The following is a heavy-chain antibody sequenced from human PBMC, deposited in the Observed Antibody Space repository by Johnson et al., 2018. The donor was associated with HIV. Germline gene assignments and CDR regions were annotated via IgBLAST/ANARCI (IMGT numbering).Heavy chain of an antibody. CDR1: SFTFSSYA. CDR3: AKGLYYYDSSDYDVPEI. V-gene: IGHV3-33*06. J-gene: IGHJ3*02. D-gene: IGHD3-22*01. Sequence: QVQLVESGGGVVQPGGSLRLSCEVSSFTFSSYAIRWVRQAPGRGLEWVAVLWNDGNNEYYSDSVQGRFSISTDNSKNTLYLQMNNLRVEDMGVYYCAKGLYYYDSSDYDVPEIWGQGTTVAVSS. CDR2: LWNDGNNE.